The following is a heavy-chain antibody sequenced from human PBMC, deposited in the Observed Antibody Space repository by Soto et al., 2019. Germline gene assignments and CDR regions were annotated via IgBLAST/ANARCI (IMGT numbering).Heavy chain of an antibody. Sequence: LXLSCAASGFTFSDYYMSWIRQAPGKGLEWVSYIDSRGGTIHYKNTVKRRFTISRDNAKNSLYLQMNSLSAEDTAVYYCARSTLRYYSDTSGYHFDHWGQGTLVTVSS. J-gene: IGHJ4*02. D-gene: IGHD3-22*01. CDR1: GFTFSDYY. CDR3: ARSTLRYYSDTSGYHFDH. V-gene: IGHV3-11*01. CDR2: IDSRGGTI.